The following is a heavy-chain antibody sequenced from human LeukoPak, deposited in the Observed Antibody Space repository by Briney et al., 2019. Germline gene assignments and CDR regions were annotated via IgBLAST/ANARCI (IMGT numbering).Heavy chain of an antibody. CDR3: ARVRLYWYFDL. J-gene: IGHJ2*01. CDR1: GGSFSGYY. CDR2: INHSGST. V-gene: IGHV4-34*01. D-gene: IGHD6-19*01. Sequence: SETLSLTCAVYGGSFSGYYWSWIRQPPGKGLEWIGEINHSGSTNYNPSLKSRVTISVDTSKNQFSLKLSSVTAADTAVYYCARVRLYWYFDLWGRGTLVTVSS.